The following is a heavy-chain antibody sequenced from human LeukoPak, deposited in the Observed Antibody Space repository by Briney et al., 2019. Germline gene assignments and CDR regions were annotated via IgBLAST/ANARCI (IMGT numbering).Heavy chain of an antibody. J-gene: IGHJ4*02. CDR1: GFTFSTYA. D-gene: IGHD2-15*01. V-gene: IGHV3-30*04. CDR2: ISYDGSSK. Sequence: GRSLRLSCAASGFTFSTYAMHWVRQAPGKGLEWVAVISYDGSSKYYADSVKGRFTISRDNSKNTLYLQMNSLRTEDTAMYYCARLDCSGGTCYLFYFDYWGQGTLVTVSS. CDR3: ARLDCSGGTCYLFYFDY.